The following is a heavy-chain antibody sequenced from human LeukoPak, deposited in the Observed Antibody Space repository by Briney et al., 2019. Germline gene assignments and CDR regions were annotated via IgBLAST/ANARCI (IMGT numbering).Heavy chain of an antibody. CDR2: MNPNSGNT. J-gene: IGHJ4*02. D-gene: IGHD6-19*01. V-gene: IGHV1-8*01. CDR1: GYTFTSYD. Sequence: ASVKVSCKASGYTFTSYDINWVRQATGQGLEWMGWMNPNSGNTGYAQKFQGRVTMTRNTSISTAYMELRSLRSDDTAVYYCARDIGIVVAGTVDYWGQGTLVTVSS. CDR3: ARDIGIVVAGTVDY.